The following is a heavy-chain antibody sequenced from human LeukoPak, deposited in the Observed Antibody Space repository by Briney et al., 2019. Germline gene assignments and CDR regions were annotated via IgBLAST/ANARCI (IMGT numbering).Heavy chain of an antibody. CDR2: IYYSGST. J-gene: IGHJ6*03. Sequence: SETLSLTCTVSGGSISSSRYYWGWIRQPPGRGLEWLGSIYYSGSTYYNPPLKSRVTISVDTSKNQFSLKLSSVTAADTAVYHCARHLYPYYYYYIDVWGKGTTVTVSS. V-gene: IGHV4-39*01. CDR1: GGSISSSRYY. D-gene: IGHD2-8*01. CDR3: ARHLYPYYYYYIDV.